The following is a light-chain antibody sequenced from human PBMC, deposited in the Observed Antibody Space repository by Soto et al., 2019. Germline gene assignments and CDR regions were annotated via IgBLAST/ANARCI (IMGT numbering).Light chain of an antibody. CDR2: EVT. CDR1: STDVGGYNY. V-gene: IGLV2-14*01. Sequence: QSVLAQPSSVSGSPGQSITISCTGTSTDVGGYNYVSWYQHHSGKAPKLLIYEVTNLPSGISDRFSGSKSVNTASLTISGLQAEDESDYYCGSYSSTDTPFVFGTGTKVTVL. CDR3: GSYSSTDTPFV. J-gene: IGLJ1*01.